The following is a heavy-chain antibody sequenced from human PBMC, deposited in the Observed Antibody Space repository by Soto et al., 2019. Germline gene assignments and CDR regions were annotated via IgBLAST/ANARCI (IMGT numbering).Heavy chain of an antibody. CDR1: GFTFSSYA. CDR2: ISSNGGST. V-gene: IGHV3-64*02. J-gene: IGHJ4*02. Sequence: GGSLRLSCAASGFTFSSYAMHWVRQAPGKGLEYVSAISSNGGSTYYADSVKGRFTISRDNSKNTLYLQMGSLRAEDMAVYYCARAAGTGLYFDYWGQGTLVTVSS. D-gene: IGHD6-13*01. CDR3: ARAAGTGLYFDY.